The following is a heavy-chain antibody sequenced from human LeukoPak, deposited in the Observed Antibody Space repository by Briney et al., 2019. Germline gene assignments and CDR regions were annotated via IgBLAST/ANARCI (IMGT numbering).Heavy chain of an antibody. CDR3: AREGDCSGGSCYSQALDWFDP. Sequence: SQTLSLTCTVSGGSISSGGYYWSWIRQHPGKGLEWIGYIYYSGSTYYNPSLKSRVTISVDTSKNQFSLKLSSVTAADTAVYYCAREGDCSGGSCYSQALDWFDPWGQGTLVTVSS. D-gene: IGHD2-15*01. CDR2: IYYSGST. CDR1: GGSISSGGYY. J-gene: IGHJ5*02. V-gene: IGHV4-31*03.